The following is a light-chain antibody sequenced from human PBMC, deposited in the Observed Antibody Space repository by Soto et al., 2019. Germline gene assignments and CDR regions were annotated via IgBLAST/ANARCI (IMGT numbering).Light chain of an antibody. CDR3: QQYNSYSPT. Sequence: DIQMTQSASTLSASVGDRVTITCRASQSISSWLAWYQQKPGKAPKLLIYDASSLESGFPSRFSGSGSGTEFTLTISGLQPGDSATYYCQQYNSYSPTFGQGTKVDIK. J-gene: IGKJ1*01. CDR2: DAS. CDR1: QSISSW. V-gene: IGKV1-5*01.